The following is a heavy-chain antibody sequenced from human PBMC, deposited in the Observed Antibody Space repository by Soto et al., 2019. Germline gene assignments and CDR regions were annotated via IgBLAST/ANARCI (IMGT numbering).Heavy chain of an antibody. CDR2: INPNSGGT. CDR1: GYPFTGYY. CDR3: ARGPRYSYGPRGGAFDI. J-gene: IGHJ3*02. Sequence: SVKVSCKASGYPFTGYYMHWVRQAPGQGLEWMGWINPNSGGTNYAQKFQGWVTMTRDTSISTAYMELSRLRSDDTAVYYCARGPRYSYGPRGGAFDIWGQGTMVTVSS. V-gene: IGHV1-2*04. D-gene: IGHD5-18*01.